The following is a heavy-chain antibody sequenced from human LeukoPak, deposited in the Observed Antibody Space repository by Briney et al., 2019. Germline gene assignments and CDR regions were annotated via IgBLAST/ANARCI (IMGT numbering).Heavy chain of an antibody. CDR3: AKIVVPAAIQVLYYYMDV. CDR1: GFTFSSYG. CDR2: IRYDGSNK. V-gene: IGHV3-30*02. D-gene: IGHD2-2*02. J-gene: IGHJ6*03. Sequence: PGGSLRLSCAASGFTFSSYGMHWVRQAPGKGLEWVAFIRYDGSNKYYADSVKGRFTISRDNSKNTLYLQMNSLRAEDTAVYYCAKIVVPAAIQVLYYYMDVWGKGTTVTVSS.